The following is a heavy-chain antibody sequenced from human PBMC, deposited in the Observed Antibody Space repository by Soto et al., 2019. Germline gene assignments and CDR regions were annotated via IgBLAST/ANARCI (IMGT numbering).Heavy chain of an antibody. Sequence: QVQLQQWGAGLLKPSETLSLTCAVYGGSFSGYYWTWIRQPPGTGLEWIGEINHSGSTNYNPSLKSRVTISVDTSKNQCSRKLASVTAAGAAVYYWARDKITGLFDYWGQGTLVTVSS. V-gene: IGHV4-34*01. D-gene: IGHD2-8*02. CDR3: ARDKITGLFDY. CDR1: GGSFSGYY. J-gene: IGHJ4*02. CDR2: INHSGST.